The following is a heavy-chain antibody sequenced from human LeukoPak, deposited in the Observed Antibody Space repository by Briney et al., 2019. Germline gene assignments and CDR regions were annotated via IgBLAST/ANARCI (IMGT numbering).Heavy chain of an antibody. Sequence: QPGGSLRLSCAASGFTFSTYGMHWVRQAPGKGLEWVSYISRSGNTIFYADSVKGRFTISRDNAKNSLYLQMNSLRAEDTAVYYCARDLLVYFDYWGQGTLVTVSS. CDR3: ARDLLVYFDY. J-gene: IGHJ4*02. CDR1: GFTFSTYG. V-gene: IGHV3-48*04. CDR2: ISRSGNTI.